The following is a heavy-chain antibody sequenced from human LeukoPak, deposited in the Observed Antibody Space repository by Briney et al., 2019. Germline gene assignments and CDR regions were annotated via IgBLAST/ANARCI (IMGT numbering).Heavy chain of an antibody. CDR3: ARAIRITIFGVVIGAFDI. D-gene: IGHD3-3*01. Sequence: GASVKVSCKASGYTLTGYYMHWVRQAPGQGLEWKGWINPNSGGTNYAQKFQGRVTMTRDTSISTAYMELSRLRSDDTAVYYCARAIRITIFGVVIGAFDIWGQGTMVTVSS. V-gene: IGHV1-2*02. CDR2: INPNSGGT. CDR1: GYTLTGYY. J-gene: IGHJ3*02.